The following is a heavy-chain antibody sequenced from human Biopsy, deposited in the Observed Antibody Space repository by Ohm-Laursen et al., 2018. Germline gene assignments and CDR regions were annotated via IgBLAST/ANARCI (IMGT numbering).Heavy chain of an antibody. Sequence: SLRLSCAASGFNFDDYAMHWIRQGPGKGLEWVAGLTWNSGTIAYAGSVRGRFTISRDNAKNSLYLQMNNLKSEDTALYYCVRSLRNYDFLDSWGQGTLVSVSS. CDR2: LTWNSGTI. CDR3: VRSLRNYDFLDS. J-gene: IGHJ4*02. CDR1: GFNFDDYA. V-gene: IGHV3-9*01. D-gene: IGHD3-16*01.